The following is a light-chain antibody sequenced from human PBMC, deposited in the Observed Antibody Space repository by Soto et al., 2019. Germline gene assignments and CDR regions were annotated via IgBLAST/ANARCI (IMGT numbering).Light chain of an antibody. CDR3: SSYTSSSTVV. CDR1: NSDVGGYNY. J-gene: IGLJ2*01. Sequence: QSALTQPASVSGSPGQSITISCTGTNSDVGGYNYVSWYQQHPGKAPKLMIYDVTNRPSGVSNRFSGPRSGNTASLTISGLQAEDEADYYCSSYTSSSTVVFGGGTKVTVL. V-gene: IGLV2-14*01. CDR2: DVT.